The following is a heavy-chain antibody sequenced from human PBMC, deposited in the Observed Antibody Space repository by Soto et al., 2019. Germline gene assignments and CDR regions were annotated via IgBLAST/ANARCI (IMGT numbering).Heavy chain of an antibody. D-gene: IGHD2-15*01. Sequence: SETLSLTCAVSSGSISSSNWWSWVRQPPGKGLEWIGEIYHSGSTNYNPSLKSRVTISVDKSKNQFSLKLSSVTAADTAVYYCAREEVAEPVSSSYNYNGLDVWGQETAVTVSS. CDR1: SGSISSSNW. CDR3: AREEVAEPVSSSYNYNGLDV. J-gene: IGHJ6*02. CDR2: IYHSGST. V-gene: IGHV4-4*02.